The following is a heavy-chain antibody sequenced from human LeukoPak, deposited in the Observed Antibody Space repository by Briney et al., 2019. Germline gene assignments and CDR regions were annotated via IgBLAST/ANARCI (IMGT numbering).Heavy chain of an antibody. CDR1: GYTFTSYG. Sequence: ASVKVSCKASGYTFTSYGISWVRQAPGQGLEWMGWISVYNGNTNYAQKLQGRVTMTTDTSTSTAYMELRSLRSDDTAVYYCARGYCTNGVCYTLDYWGQGTLVPVSS. CDR3: ARGYCTNGVCYTLDY. V-gene: IGHV1-18*01. CDR2: ISVYNGNT. J-gene: IGHJ4*02. D-gene: IGHD2-8*01.